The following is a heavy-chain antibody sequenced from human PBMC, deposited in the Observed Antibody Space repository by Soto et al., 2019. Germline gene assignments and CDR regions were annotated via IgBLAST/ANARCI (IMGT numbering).Heavy chain of an antibody. CDR2: IIPIFGTP. CDR1: GGTFSSYA. D-gene: IGHD5-18*01. Sequence: QVQLVQSGAEVKKPGSSVKVSCKASGGTFSSYAISWVRQAPGQGLEWMGGIIPIFGTPNYAQKFQGRVTFTADESTSKAYRELSSLTSEDTAVYYCARVPGYSYESYLDYWGQGTLVTVSS. J-gene: IGHJ4*02. V-gene: IGHV1-69*01. CDR3: ARVPGYSYESYLDY.